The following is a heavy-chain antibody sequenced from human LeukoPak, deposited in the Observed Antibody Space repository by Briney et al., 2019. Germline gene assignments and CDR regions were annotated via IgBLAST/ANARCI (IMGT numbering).Heavy chain of an antibody. J-gene: IGHJ5*02. CDR3: ARGSRYCSGDNCYSGNWFDP. V-gene: IGHV1-69*01. D-gene: IGHD2-15*01. CDR1: GGTFSSYA. CDR2: IIPIFGTA. Sequence: ASVKVSCKASGGTFSSYAISWVRQAPGQGLEWMGGIIPIFGTANYAQKFQGRVTITADESTSTAYMELSSLRSEDTAMYYCARGSRYCSGDNCYSGNWFDPWGQGTLVTVSS.